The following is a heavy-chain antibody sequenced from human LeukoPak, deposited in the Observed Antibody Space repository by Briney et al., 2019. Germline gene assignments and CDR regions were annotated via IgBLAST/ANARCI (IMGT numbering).Heavy chain of an antibody. D-gene: IGHD2-2*01. Sequence: GASVKVSCKASGYTFTGYYMHWVRQAPGQGLEWMGRINPNSGGTNYAQKFQGRVTMTRDTSISPAYMELSRLRSDDTAVYYCARARYCSSTSCLNWFDPWGQGTLVTVSS. CDR2: INPNSGGT. CDR3: ARARYCSSTSCLNWFDP. V-gene: IGHV1-2*06. J-gene: IGHJ5*02. CDR1: GYTFTGYY.